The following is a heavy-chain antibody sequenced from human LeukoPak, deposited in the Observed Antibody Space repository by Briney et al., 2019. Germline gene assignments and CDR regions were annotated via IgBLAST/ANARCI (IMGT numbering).Heavy chain of an antibody. Sequence: PSETLSLTCTVSGGSISSYYWTWIRQPPGKGLEWIGYIYFSGSTHYNPSLKSRVTISVDTSKNQFSLKLSSVTAADTAVYYCARHSGNYGGAYDIWGQGTMVTVSS. V-gene: IGHV4-59*01. CDR3: ARHSGNYGGAYDI. CDR2: IYFSGST. D-gene: IGHD1-26*01. J-gene: IGHJ3*02. CDR1: GGSISSYY.